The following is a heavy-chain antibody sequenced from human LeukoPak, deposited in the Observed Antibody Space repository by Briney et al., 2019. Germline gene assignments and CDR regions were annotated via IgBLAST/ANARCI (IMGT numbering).Heavy chain of an antibody. CDR3: AAYNWNYASFDY. J-gene: IGHJ4*02. CDR1: GYTFTGYY. Sequence: ASVKVSCKASGYTFTGYYMHWVRQAPGQGLEWMGWINPNSGDTNYAQKFQGRVTMTRDTSISTAYMELSRLRSDDTAVYYCAAYNWNYASFDYWGQGTLVTVSS. D-gene: IGHD1-7*01. CDR2: INPNSGDT. V-gene: IGHV1-2*02.